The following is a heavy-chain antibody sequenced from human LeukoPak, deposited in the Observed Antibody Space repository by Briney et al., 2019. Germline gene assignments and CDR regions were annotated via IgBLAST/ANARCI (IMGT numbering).Heavy chain of an antibody. CDR3: AREVVITFGGATDY. Sequence: GGSLRLSCAASGFTFSSYWMSWVRQAPGKGLEWVSAINSNGGSTYYADSVKGRFTISRDNAKNSLYLQMNSLRAEDTALYYCAREVVITFGGATDYWGQGTLVTVSS. CDR2: INSNGGST. V-gene: IGHV3-20*04. J-gene: IGHJ4*02. CDR1: GFTFSSYW. D-gene: IGHD3-16*01.